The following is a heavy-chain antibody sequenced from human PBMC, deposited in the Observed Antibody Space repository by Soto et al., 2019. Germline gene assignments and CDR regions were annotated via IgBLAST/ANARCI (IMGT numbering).Heavy chain of an antibody. J-gene: IGHJ4*02. Sequence: ASVKVSCKASGYTFTSYAMHWLRQSPGQRLEWMGWINAGNGNTKYSQKFQGRVTITRDTSASTAYMELSSLRSEDTAVYYCARSPYGSGSYFAIDYWGQGTLVTV. CDR3: ARSPYGSGSYFAIDY. D-gene: IGHD3-10*01. V-gene: IGHV1-3*01. CDR1: GYTFTSYA. CDR2: INAGNGNT.